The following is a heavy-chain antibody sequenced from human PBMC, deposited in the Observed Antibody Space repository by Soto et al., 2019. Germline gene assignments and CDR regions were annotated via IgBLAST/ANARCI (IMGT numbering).Heavy chain of an antibody. J-gene: IGHJ4*02. CDR2: IYRSGST. CDR1: GGSISRGDFS. Sequence: SETLSLTCVVSGGSISRGDFSWTWIRQPPGKGLEWVGYIYRSGSTYYNPSLKSPVSISLDKSKNQFSLNLTSVTAADTAVYYCARGKTNYFFDLWGQGHLVTVSS. V-gene: IGHV4-30-2*01. CDR3: ARGKTNYFFDL. D-gene: IGHD3-10*01.